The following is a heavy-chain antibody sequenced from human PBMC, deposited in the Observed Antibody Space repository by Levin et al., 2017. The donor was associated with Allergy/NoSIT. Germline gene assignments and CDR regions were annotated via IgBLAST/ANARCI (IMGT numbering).Heavy chain of an antibody. CDR1: GFTFRSYG. V-gene: IGHV3-23*01. Sequence: GGSLRLSCAASGFTFRSYGMNWVRQAPGKGLEWVSAISGSGGSTYYADSVKGRFTISRDNSKNTLDLQVNSLRAEDTAVYYCARVLAYCSGGTCPRDGFDFWGQGTMVTVSS. CDR3: ARVLAYCSGGTCPRDGFDF. J-gene: IGHJ3*01. D-gene: IGHD2-15*01. CDR2: ISGSGGST.